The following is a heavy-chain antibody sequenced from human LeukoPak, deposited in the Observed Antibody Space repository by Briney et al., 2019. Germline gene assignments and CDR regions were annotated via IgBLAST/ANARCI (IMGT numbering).Heavy chain of an antibody. J-gene: IGHJ4*02. CDR3: ARDWRTQVLHPYYFEY. V-gene: IGHV3-21*01. D-gene: IGHD3-16*01. CDR1: GFTFSDYS. Sequence: PGGPLRLSCAASGFTFSDYSMNWVRQAPGRGLEWVSFISSVSGYIYYADSVKDRFTISRDNARNSLYLQMNSLRAEDTAVYYCARDWRTQVLHPYYFEYWGQGVLVTVSS. CDR2: ISSVSGYI.